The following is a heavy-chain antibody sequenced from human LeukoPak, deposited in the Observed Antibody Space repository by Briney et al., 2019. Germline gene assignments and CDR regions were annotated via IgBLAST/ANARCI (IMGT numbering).Heavy chain of an antibody. CDR3: AGHDYDSSGYRRDYYFDF. CDR1: GGSISSYY. J-gene: IGHJ4*02. D-gene: IGHD3-22*01. CDR2: IYYSGST. V-gene: IGHV4-59*08. Sequence: PSETLSLTCTVSGGSISSYYWSWIRQPPGKGLEWIGYIYYSGSTNYNPSLKSRVTISVDTSKKQFSLKLSSVTAADTAVYYCAGHDYDSSGYRRDYYFDFWGQGTPVTVSS.